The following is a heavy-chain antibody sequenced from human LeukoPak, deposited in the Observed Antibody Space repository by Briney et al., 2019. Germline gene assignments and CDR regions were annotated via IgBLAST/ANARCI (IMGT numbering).Heavy chain of an antibody. D-gene: IGHD3-10*01. J-gene: IGHJ4*02. Sequence: SETLSLTCTVSGGSISSSSYYWGWIRQPPGKGLEWIGEINHSGSTNYNPSLKSRVTISVDTSKNQFSLKLSSVTAADTAVYYCARARMVRGVPFDYWGQGTLVTVSS. CDR2: INHSGST. CDR3: ARARMVRGVPFDY. V-gene: IGHV4-39*07. CDR1: GGSISSSSYY.